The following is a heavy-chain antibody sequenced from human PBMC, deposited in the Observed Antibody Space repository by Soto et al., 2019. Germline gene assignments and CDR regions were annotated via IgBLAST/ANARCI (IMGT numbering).Heavy chain of an antibody. CDR2: IYYSGST. V-gene: IGHV4-59*01. J-gene: IGHJ6*02. CDR1: GGSISSYY. CDR3: ARMDTAMDYYYYYGMDV. Sequence: SEPLSLTCTVSGGSISSYYWSWIRQPPGKGLEWIGYIYYSGSTNYNPSLKSRVTISVDTSKNQFSLKLSSVTAADTAVYYCARMDTAMDYYYYYGMDVWGQGTTVTVSS. D-gene: IGHD5-18*01.